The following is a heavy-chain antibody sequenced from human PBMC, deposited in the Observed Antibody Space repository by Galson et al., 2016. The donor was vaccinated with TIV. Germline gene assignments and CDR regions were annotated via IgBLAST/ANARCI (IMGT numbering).Heavy chain of an antibody. V-gene: IGHV3-53*05. J-gene: IGHJ4*02. CDR2: IYPSGAS. CDR3: ATSTMPNLGDY. Sequence: SLRLSCAASGLLVSDSYMSWVRQPPGEGLEWVSIIYPSGASYYPESTESVKGRFTISRDNSKNTVFMQINRLRVEDTAVYYCATSTMPNLGDYWGQGTLVTVST. D-gene: IGHD7-27*01. CDR1: GLLVSDSY.